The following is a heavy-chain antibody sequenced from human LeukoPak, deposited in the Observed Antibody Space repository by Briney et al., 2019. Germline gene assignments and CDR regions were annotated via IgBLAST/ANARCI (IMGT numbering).Heavy chain of an antibody. J-gene: IGHJ3*01. D-gene: IGHD6-19*01. Sequence: GGSLRFSCAASGFTFSTYWMYWVRQAPGKGLEYVSRIGSYGISPTYADSVKGRFTISRDNAKNTVFLQMNSLRPEDTAMYYCARGGLDHAFDFWGQGTMVTVSS. V-gene: IGHV3-74*01. CDR3: ARGGLDHAFDF. CDR1: GFTFSTYW. CDR2: IGSYGISP.